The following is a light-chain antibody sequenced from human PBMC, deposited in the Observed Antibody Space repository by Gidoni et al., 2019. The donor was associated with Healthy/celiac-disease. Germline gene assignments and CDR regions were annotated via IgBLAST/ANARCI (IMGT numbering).Light chain of an antibody. CDR3: QQLNSYPPT. Sequence: DIQLTQSPSFLSASVGDRVTITCRASQGISSYLAWYQQKPGKAHKVLIYAASTLQSGVQSRFSGSGSGTEVTLTISSLKTEDFGNYNCQQLNSYPPTCGGGTKVEIK. CDR1: QGISSY. V-gene: IGKV1-9*01. CDR2: AAS. J-gene: IGKJ4*01.